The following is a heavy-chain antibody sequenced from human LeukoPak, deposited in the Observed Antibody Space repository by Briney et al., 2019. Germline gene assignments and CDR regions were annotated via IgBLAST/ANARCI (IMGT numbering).Heavy chain of an antibody. D-gene: IGHD3-10*01. CDR1: GFTFSSHA. CDR3: AKDAWFGELLSGYYFDY. J-gene: IGHJ4*02. CDR2: ISGSGGST. V-gene: IGHV3-23*01. Sequence: PGGSLRLSCAASGFTFSSHAMSWVRQAPGKGLEWVSAISGSGGSTYYADSVKGRFTISRDNSKNTLYLQMNSLRAEDTAVYYCAKDAWFGELLSGYYFDYWGQGTLVTVSS.